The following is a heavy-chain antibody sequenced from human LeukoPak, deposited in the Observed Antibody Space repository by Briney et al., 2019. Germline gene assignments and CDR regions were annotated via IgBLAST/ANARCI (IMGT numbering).Heavy chain of an antibody. V-gene: IGHV4-39*01. J-gene: IGHJ4*02. Sequence: SETLSLTCTVSGGSISSSSYYWGWIRQPPGKGLEWIGSIYYSGSTYYNPSLKSRVTISVDTSKNQFSLKLSSVTAADTAVYYCARAYRIAAAGPYGPLHYWGQGTLVTVSS. CDR2: IYYSGST. CDR1: GGSISSSSYY. D-gene: IGHD6-13*01. CDR3: ARAYRIAAAGPYGPLHY.